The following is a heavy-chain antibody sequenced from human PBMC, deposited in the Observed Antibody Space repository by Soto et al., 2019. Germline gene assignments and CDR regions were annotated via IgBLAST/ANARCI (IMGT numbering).Heavy chain of an antibody. V-gene: IGHV3-23*01. CDR3: AKQLRYFDWLLSGRPQTFDY. J-gene: IGHJ4*02. Sequence: GGSLRLSCAASGFTFSSYAMSWVRQAPGKGLEWVSAISGSGGSTYYADSVKGRFTISRDNSKNTLYLQMNSLRAEDTAVYYCAKQLRYFDWLLSGRPQTFDYWGQGTLVTVSS. CDR1: GFTFSSYA. D-gene: IGHD3-9*01. CDR2: ISGSGGST.